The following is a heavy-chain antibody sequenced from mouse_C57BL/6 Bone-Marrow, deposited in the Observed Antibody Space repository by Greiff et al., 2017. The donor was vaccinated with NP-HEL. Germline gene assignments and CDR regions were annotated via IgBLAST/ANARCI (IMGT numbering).Heavy chain of an antibody. D-gene: IGHD1-1*01. CDR2: IWSGGST. V-gene: IGHV2-2*01. Sequence: VQRVESGPGLVQPSQSLSITCTVSGFSLTSYGVHWVRQSPGKGLEWLGVIWSGGSTDYNAAFISRLSISKDNSKSQVFFKMNSLQADDTAIYYCARNSGSSYWYFDVWGTGTTVTVSS. CDR3: ARNSGSSYWYFDV. J-gene: IGHJ1*03. CDR1: GFSLTSYG.